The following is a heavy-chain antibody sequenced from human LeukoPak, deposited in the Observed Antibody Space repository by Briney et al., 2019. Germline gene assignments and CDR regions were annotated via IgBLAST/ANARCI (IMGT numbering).Heavy chain of an antibody. D-gene: IGHD3-22*01. CDR1: GGSITSDSHY. V-gene: IGHV4-39*01. CDR2: VYYSGNT. J-gene: IGHJ4*02. CDR3: ARRGTRGSIVMGNTFDS. Sequence: PSETLSLTCTVSGGSITSDSHYWGWIRQPPGKGLEWIGSVYYSGNTYYNPSLKSRLTMSVDTSNNQFSLDLRSVTAADTAVYYCARRGTRGSIVMGNTFDSWGQGTLVTVSS.